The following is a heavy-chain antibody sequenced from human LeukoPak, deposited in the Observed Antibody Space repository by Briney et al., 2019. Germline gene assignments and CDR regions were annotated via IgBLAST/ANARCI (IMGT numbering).Heavy chain of an antibody. V-gene: IGHV3-48*03. CDR1: GFTFSTYE. Sequence: GGSLRLSCAASGFTFSTYEMNWVRQAPGKGLEWVSYITSSGAAVYYADSVKGRFTVSRDNAQKILYLQMSSLRSEDTAVYYCANPNSSGFYFSIRFDYWGQGTLVTVSS. CDR2: ITSSGAAV. J-gene: IGHJ4*02. CDR3: ANPNSSGFYFSIRFDY. D-gene: IGHD3-22*01.